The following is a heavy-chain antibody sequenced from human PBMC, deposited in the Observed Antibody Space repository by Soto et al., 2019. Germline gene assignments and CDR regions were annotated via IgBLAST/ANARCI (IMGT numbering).Heavy chain of an antibody. V-gene: IGHV1-8*01. CDR2: MNPDTGHT. CDR3: ARVRKTRYTYESPGGPLSK. CDR1: GYIFTSYD. D-gene: IGHD5-18*01. J-gene: IGHJ4*02. Sequence: QVQLVQSGAEVRQPGASVKVSCEASGYIFTSYDFSWVRQAAGQGLEWMGWMNPDTGHTGYAQRFQGRLTFTRNTSITTAYMELNSLTSDDTAIYYCARVRKTRYTYESPGGPLSKWGQGTLVTVTS.